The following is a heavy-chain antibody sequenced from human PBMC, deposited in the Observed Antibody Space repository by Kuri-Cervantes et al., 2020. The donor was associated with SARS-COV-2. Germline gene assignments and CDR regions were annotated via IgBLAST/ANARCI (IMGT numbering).Heavy chain of an antibody. J-gene: IGHJ3*02. CDR3: ARHDYGEGRGAFDI. CDR2: IYYSGST. CDR1: GGSLSSGDYY. Sequence: GSLRLSCTVSGGSLSSGDYYWTWVRQPPGKGLEWIGSIYYSGSTYYNPSLKSRVTISVDTSKNQFSLKLSSVTAADTAVYYCARHDYGEGRGAFDIWGQGTMVTVSS. V-gene: IGHV4-39*01. D-gene: IGHD4-17*01.